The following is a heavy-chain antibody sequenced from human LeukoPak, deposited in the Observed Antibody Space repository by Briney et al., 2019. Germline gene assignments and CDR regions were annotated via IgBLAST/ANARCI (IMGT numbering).Heavy chain of an antibody. V-gene: IGHV3-7*01. CDR1: GFTFSRYE. Sequence: GGSLRLSCAASGFTFSRYEMNWVRQAPGKGLEWVANVEQDGSDKYYVDSVKGRFTISRDNAKNSLYLQMNSLRAEDTAVYFCARSGEFLAMPSDIWGQGTVVTVSS. CDR3: ARSGEFLAMPSDI. CDR2: VEQDGSDK. J-gene: IGHJ3*02. D-gene: IGHD3-10*01.